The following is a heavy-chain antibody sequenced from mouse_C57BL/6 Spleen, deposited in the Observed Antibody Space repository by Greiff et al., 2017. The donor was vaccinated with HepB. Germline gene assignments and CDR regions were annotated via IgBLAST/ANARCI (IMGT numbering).Heavy chain of an antibody. V-gene: IGHV1-63*01. D-gene: IGHD2-4*01. CDR1: GYTFTNYG. CDR2: IYPGGGYT. CDR3: ARKDDYDGGVFDY. J-gene: IGHJ2*01. Sequence: VQLQQSGAELVRPGTSVKMSCKASGYTFTNYGIGWAKQRPGHGLEWIGDIYPGGGYTNYKEKFKGKATLTADKSSSTAYMQFSSLTSEDSAIYYCARKDDYDGGVFDYWGQGTTLTVSS.